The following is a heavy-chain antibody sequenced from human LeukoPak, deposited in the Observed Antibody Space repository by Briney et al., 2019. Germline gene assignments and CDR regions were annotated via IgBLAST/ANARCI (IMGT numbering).Heavy chain of an antibody. Sequence: PSVPLSLTSRVSGGSISSSNYYWSWIRRPAGKGLEWIGRIYTSESTNYNPSLKSRVTISVDTSRNQFSLKLSSVTAADTAVYYCARGLWFGDENPPYFDYWGQGILVTVSS. D-gene: IGHD3-10*01. CDR2: IYTSEST. CDR3: ARGLWFGDENPPYFDY. V-gene: IGHV4-61*02. J-gene: IGHJ4*02. CDR1: GGSISSSNYY.